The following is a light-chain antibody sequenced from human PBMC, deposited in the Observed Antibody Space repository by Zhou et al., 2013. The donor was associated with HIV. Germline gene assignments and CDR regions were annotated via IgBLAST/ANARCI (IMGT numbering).Light chain of an antibody. V-gene: IGKV1-6*01. CDR1: QNILNY. CDR2: AAS. J-gene: IGKJ5*01. CDR3: LQDYNYLSIT. Sequence: IQMTQSPSSLSASVGDRVTMTCRASQNILNYLSWYQQKRGKAPKLLIYAASSLQSGVPSRFNGNGSGTDFALTIDNLQPEDFATYYCLQDYNYLSITFGQGTRLDIK.